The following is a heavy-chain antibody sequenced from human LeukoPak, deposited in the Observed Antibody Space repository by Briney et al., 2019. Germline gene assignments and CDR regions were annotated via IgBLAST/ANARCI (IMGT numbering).Heavy chain of an antibody. CDR1: GFTFSSYA. V-gene: IGHV3-23*01. Sequence: AGGSLRLSCAASGFTFSSYAMSWVRQSPGKGLEWVSALNGGGGNTYYADSVKGRFTISRDNSKNTLYLQMNSLRAEDTAVYYCAKVERGSSSSWYPYYFDYWGQGTLVTVSS. CDR3: AKVERGSSSSWYPYYFDY. J-gene: IGHJ4*02. D-gene: IGHD6-13*01. CDR2: LNGGGGNT.